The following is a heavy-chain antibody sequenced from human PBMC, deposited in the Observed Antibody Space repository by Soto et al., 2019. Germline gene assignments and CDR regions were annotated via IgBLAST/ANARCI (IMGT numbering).Heavy chain of an antibody. J-gene: IGHJ4*02. V-gene: IGHV4-39*01. CDR3: ARQRTSVVTQAYFDD. Sequence: PSETLSLTCPVSGGSINSRSYYWGWIRQSPGKGLEWIGSIYYTGTTYSNPYPKSRVAMSLDKSKKQFSLKLRSVRPADTAVYYCARQRTSVVTQAYFDDWGQGRMVTVS. CDR1: GGSINSRSYY. D-gene: IGHD2-21*02. CDR2: IYYTGTT.